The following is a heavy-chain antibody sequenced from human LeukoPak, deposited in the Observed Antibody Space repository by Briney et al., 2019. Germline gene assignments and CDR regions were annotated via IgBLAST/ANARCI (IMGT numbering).Heavy chain of an antibody. D-gene: IGHD3-10*01. CDR2: INHSGST. Sequence: SETLSLTCAVYGGSFSGYYWSWIRQPPGKGLEWIGEINHSGSTNYNPSLKSRVTISVDTSKNQFSLKLSSVTAADTAVYYCARRESRIRGVMITPWRWFDPWGQGTLVTVSS. CDR1: GGSFSGYY. CDR3: ARRESRIRGVMITPWRWFDP. V-gene: IGHV4-34*01. J-gene: IGHJ5*02.